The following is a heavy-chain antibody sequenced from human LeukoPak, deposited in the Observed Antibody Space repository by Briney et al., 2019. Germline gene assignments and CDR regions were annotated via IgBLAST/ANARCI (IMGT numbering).Heavy chain of an antibody. CDR3: ATLWSYYYNYYMDV. Sequence: SSVKVSCKASGGTFSSYTISWVRQAPGQGLEWMGRIIPILGIANYAQKFQGRVTITADKSTSTAYMELSSLRSEDTAVYYCATLWSYYYNYYMDVWGKGTTVTVSS. CDR1: GGTFSSYT. J-gene: IGHJ6*03. D-gene: IGHD3-16*01. V-gene: IGHV1-69*02. CDR2: IIPILGIA.